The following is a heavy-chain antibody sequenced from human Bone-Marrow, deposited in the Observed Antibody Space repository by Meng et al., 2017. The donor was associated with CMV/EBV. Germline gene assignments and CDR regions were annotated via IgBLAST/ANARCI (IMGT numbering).Heavy chain of an antibody. CDR3: AIVVVIANWFDP. Sequence: SETLSLTCAVYGGSFSGYYWSWIRQPPGKGLEWIGEINHSGSTNYNPSLKSRVTISVDTSKNQFSLKLSSVTAADTAVYYCAIVVVIANWFDPWGQGTLVTVSS. CDR1: GGSFSGYY. J-gene: IGHJ5*02. D-gene: IGHD3-22*01. CDR2: INHSGST. V-gene: IGHV4-34*01.